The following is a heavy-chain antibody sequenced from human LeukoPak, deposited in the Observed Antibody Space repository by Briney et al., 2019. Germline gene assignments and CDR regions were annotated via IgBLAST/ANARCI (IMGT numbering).Heavy chain of an antibody. V-gene: IGHV4-59*08. D-gene: IGHD6-19*01. J-gene: IGHJ4*02. CDR1: GGSIYSHY. CDR3: MRRDTGWNYSDY. Sequence: SETLSLTCGVSGGSIYSHYWGWIRHPPGKGLEWIGDIYYKGNTNYNPSLKSRVTISLDTSKNHLSLTLTSVVAADTAIYYCMRRDTGWNYSDYWGQGILVTVSS. CDR2: IYYKGNT.